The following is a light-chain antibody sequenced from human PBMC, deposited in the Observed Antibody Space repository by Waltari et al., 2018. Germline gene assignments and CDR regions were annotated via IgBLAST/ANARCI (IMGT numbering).Light chain of an antibody. Sequence: QSALNQPASVSGSPGQSITISCTGTSSDIGGYNYVSWYQQHPGKAPELIIFEVTNLPSGFSHRFSGSKSANTASLTISALQADDEADYYCSSYSYSSGTLVIFGGGTRLTVL. CDR3: SSYSYSSGTLVI. CDR1: SSDIGGYNY. J-gene: IGLJ2*01. CDR2: EVT. V-gene: IGLV2-14*01.